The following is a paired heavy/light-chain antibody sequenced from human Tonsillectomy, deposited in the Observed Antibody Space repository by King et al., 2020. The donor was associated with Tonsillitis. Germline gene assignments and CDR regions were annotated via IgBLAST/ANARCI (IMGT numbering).Heavy chain of an antibody. J-gene: IGHJ4*02. V-gene: IGHV1-2*02. Sequence: QVQLVQSGAEVKKPGASVKVSCKASGYTFTDYNVHWVRQAPGQGLEWMGWINPNNGGTTYAQKFQGRVTLTRDTSITTAYMEVTRLRSDDTAVYYCASQYYDSSGYCDYWGQGTLVTVSS. D-gene: IGHD3-22*01. CDR2: INPNNGGT. CDR1: GYTFTDYN. CDR3: ASQYYDSSGYCDY.
Light chain of an antibody. Sequence: SYVLTQPPSVSVAPGQTARITCGGNNIGIKTVHWYQQKPGQAPVLVVHDDGVRPSGIPERFSGSNSGNTATLTISRVEAGDEADYHCQVWDSGSDHPVFGGGTKLTVL. CDR3: QVWDSGSDHPV. J-gene: IGLJ3*02. V-gene: IGLV3-21*02. CDR2: DDG. CDR1: NIGIKT.